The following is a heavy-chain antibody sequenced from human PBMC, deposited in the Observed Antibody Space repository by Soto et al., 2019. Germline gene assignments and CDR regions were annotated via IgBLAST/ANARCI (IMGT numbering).Heavy chain of an antibody. D-gene: IGHD3-3*01. CDR1: GFTFSSYA. J-gene: IGHJ4*02. CDR2: ISGSGGST. Sequence: GGSLRLSCAASGFTFSSYAMSWVRQAPGKGLEWVSAISGSGGSTYYADSVKGRFTISRDNSKDTLYLQMNSLRAEDTAVYYCAKIGGFLEWLIPARPDFDYWGQGTLVTVSS. CDR3: AKIGGFLEWLIPARPDFDY. V-gene: IGHV3-23*01.